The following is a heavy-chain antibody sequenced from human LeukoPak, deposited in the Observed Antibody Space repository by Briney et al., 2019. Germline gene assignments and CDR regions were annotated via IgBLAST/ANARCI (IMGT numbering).Heavy chain of an antibody. Sequence: ASVKVSCKASGYTFTSYDFNWVRQATGQRPEWMGWMNPNSGDTGYAQKFQDRVTMTRNTSISTAYMELSSLRSDDTAVYYCARGPPNWGYDYWGPGTLVTVSS. CDR2: MNPNSGDT. CDR3: ARGPPNWGYDY. D-gene: IGHD7-27*01. CDR1: GYTFTSYD. V-gene: IGHV1-8*01. J-gene: IGHJ4*02.